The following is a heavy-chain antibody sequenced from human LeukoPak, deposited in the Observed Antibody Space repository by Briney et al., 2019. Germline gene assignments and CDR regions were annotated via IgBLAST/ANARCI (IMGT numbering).Heavy chain of an antibody. J-gene: IGHJ4*02. CDR1: GFTFSTYS. Sequence: RAGGSLRLSCAASGFTFSTYSMNWVRQAPGKGLEWISYISISTSTIHYADSVKGRFTIARDNARISLYLQMNSLRDEDTAVYYCARDYRYAFDYWGQGTLVTVSS. D-gene: IGHD2-8*01. CDR3: ARDYRYAFDY. V-gene: IGHV3-48*02. CDR2: ISISTSTI.